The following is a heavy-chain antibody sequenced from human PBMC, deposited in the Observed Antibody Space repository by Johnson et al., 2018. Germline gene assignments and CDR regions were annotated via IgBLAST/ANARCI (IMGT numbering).Heavy chain of an antibody. CDR1: GFTFSNYG. V-gene: IGHV3-30*18. J-gene: IGHJ6*02. Sequence: QVQLVQSGGGVVQPGRSLRLSCAASGFTFSNYGMHWVRQVPGKGLEWVAVISYDGSNKYYADSVKGRFSISRDNSKNTLYLQMNSLRAEDTAVYYCAKDVRGMDVWGQGATVTVSS. CDR3: AKDVRGMDV. CDR2: ISYDGSNK.